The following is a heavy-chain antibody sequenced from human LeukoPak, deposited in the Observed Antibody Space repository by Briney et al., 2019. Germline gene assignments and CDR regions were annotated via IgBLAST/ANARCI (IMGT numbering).Heavy chain of an antibody. Sequence: SETLSLTCSVSGGSMSSYYWIWIRQSPGKGLEWIAYISDNEATNYNPSLKSRVTTSLDTSKNQFSLKLSSVTAADTAVYYCARSSRWSPYNWFDPWGQGTLVTVSS. CDR1: GGSMSSYY. CDR2: ISDNEAT. CDR3: ARSSRWSPYNWFDP. V-gene: IGHV4-59*01. J-gene: IGHJ5*02. D-gene: IGHD6-13*01.